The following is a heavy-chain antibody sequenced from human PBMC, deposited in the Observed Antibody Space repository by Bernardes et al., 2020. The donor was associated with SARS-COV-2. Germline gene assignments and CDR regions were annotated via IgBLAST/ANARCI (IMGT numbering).Heavy chain of an antibody. V-gene: IGHV3-23*01. D-gene: IGHD3-3*01. J-gene: IGHJ6*02. CDR1: GFTFSSYA. CDR3: AKDGGITIFGVAPVPGYYYYGMDV. Sequence: GGSLRLSCAASGFTFSSYAMSWVRQAPGKGLEWVSAISGSGGSTYYADSVKGRFTISRDNSKNTLYLQMNSLRAEDTAVYYCAKDGGITIFGVAPVPGYYYYGMDVWGQGTTVTVSS. CDR2: ISGSGGST.